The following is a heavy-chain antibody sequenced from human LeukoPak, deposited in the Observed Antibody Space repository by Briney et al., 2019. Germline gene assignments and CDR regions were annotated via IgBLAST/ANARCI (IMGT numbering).Heavy chain of an antibody. CDR2: IYYSGST. CDR3: ARGGSRLATAGDLDY. Sequence: SETLSLTCTVSGGSVSSGSYYWSWIRQPPGKGLEWIGYIYYSGSTNYNPSLKSRVTISVDTSKNQFSLKLSSVTAADTAVYYCARGGSRLATAGDLDYWGQGALVTVSS. V-gene: IGHV4-61*01. D-gene: IGHD2-21*02. CDR1: GGSVSSGSYY. J-gene: IGHJ4*02.